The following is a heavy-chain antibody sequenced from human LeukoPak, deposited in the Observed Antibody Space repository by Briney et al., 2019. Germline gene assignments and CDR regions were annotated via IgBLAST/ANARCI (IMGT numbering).Heavy chain of an antibody. CDR2: IIPIFGTA. CDR1: GYTFTGYY. V-gene: IGHV1-69*05. D-gene: IGHD5-18*01. J-gene: IGHJ4*02. CDR3: ARDRGGATWILFDY. Sequence: SVKVSCKASGYTFTGYYIHWVRQAPGQGLEWMGRIIPIFGTANYAQKFQGRVTITTDESTSTAYMELSSLRSEDTAVYYCARDRGGATWILFDYWGQGTLVTVSS.